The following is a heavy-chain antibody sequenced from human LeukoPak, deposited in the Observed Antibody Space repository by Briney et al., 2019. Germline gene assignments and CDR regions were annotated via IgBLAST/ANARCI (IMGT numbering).Heavy chain of an antibody. Sequence: SETLSLTCTVSGVSISSSNSYWGWIRQPPGKGLEWIGSIYYSGNTYYNASLKSQVSISIDTSKNQFSLRLTSVTAADTAVYYCARDLRYFDWLYFDYWGQGTLVTVSS. D-gene: IGHD3-9*01. CDR3: ARDLRYFDWLYFDY. V-gene: IGHV4-39*02. J-gene: IGHJ4*02. CDR2: IYYSGNT. CDR1: GVSISSSNSY.